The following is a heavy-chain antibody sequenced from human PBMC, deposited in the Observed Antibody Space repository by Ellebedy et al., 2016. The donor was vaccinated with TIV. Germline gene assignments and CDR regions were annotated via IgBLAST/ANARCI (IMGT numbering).Heavy chain of an antibody. CDR2: INHSGST. CDR1: GGSFSGYY. Sequence: MPSETLSLTCAVYGGSFSGYYWSWIRQPPGKGLEWIGEINHSGSTNYNPSLKSRVTVSVDTSKNQFSLKLSSVTAADTAVYYCASLGRRSGSHKSLDYWGQGTLVTVSS. CDR3: ASLGRRSGSHKSLDY. V-gene: IGHV4-34*01. J-gene: IGHJ4*02. D-gene: IGHD3-10*01.